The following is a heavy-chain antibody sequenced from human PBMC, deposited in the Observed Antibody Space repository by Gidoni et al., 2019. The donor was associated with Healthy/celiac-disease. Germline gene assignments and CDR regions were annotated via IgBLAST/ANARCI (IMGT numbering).Heavy chain of an antibody. CDR3: ARPVDLHGELNF. V-gene: IGHV1-69*01. CDR2: IIPIFGTA. J-gene: IGHJ4*02. CDR1: GGTFSSYA. Sequence: VQLVESGAEGKKPGPSVKVSCKASGGTFSSYAISWVRQAPGQGLEWMGGIIPIFGTANYAQKFQGRVTITADESTSTAYMELSSLRSEDTAVYYCARPVDLHGELNFWGQGTLVTVSS. D-gene: IGHD1-26*01.